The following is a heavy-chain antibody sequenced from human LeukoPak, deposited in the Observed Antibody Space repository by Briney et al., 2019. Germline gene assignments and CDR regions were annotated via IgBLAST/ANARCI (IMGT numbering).Heavy chain of an antibody. J-gene: IGHJ4*02. CDR3: GREGVPAALDY. Sequence: GGSLRLSCAASGFTLSNYWMHWVRQAPGKGLVWVSHINGDGSTTNYADSVKGRFTIARDNAKNTLYLQMNSLRDEDAAVYYCGREGVPAALDYWGQGTLVTVSS. CDR1: GFTLSNYW. D-gene: IGHD2-2*01. V-gene: IGHV3-74*01. CDR2: INGDGSTT.